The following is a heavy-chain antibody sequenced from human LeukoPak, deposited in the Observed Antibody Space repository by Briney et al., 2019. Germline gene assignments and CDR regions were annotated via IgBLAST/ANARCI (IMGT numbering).Heavy chain of an antibody. V-gene: IGHV3-74*01. D-gene: IGHD3-10*01. J-gene: IGHJ4*02. CDR2: INSDGSST. CDR3: ARAYGSGSYLEYYFDY. Sequence: GGFLRLSCAASGFTFSSYWMHWVRQAPGKGLVWVSRINSDGSSTSYADSVKGRFTISRDNAKNTLYLQMNSLRAEDTAVYYCARAYGSGSYLEYYFDYWGQGTLVTVSS. CDR1: GFTFSSYW.